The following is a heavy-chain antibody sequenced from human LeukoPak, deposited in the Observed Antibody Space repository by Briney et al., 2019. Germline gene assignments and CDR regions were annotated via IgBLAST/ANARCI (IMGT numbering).Heavy chain of an antibody. CDR3: ARDGGHDSSGYYYVFDY. V-gene: IGHV7-4-1*02. J-gene: IGHJ4*02. D-gene: IGHD3-22*01. Sequence: ASVKVSCKASGYTFTSYAMNWVRQAPGQGLEWMGWINTNIGNPTYAQGFTGRFVFSLDTSVSTAYLQISSLKAEDTAVYYCARDGGHDSSGYYYVFDYWGQGTLVTVSS. CDR2: INTNIGNP. CDR1: GYTFTSYA.